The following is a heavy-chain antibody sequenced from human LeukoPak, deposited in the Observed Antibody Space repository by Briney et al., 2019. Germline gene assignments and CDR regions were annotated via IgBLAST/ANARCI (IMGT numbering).Heavy chain of an antibody. J-gene: IGHJ6*02. V-gene: IGHV3-7*01. CDR1: GFTFSDYY. CDR3: ARDLTPLIQLWSRSVDYNYGMDV. D-gene: IGHD5-24*01. CDR2: IKEDGSEI. Sequence: PGGSLRLSCAASGFTFSDYYMSWIRQAPGKGLEWVANIKEDGSEIYYVDVVKGRFTISRDNANNSLYLQMNSLGAEDTAVYYCARDLTPLIQLWSRSVDYNYGMDVWGQGTTVTVSS.